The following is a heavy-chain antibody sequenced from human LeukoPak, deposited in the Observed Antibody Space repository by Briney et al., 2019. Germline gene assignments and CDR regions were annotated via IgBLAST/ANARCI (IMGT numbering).Heavy chain of an antibody. Sequence: SETLSLTCTVSGGSISSSSYYWGWIRQPPGKGLEWIGSIYYSGSTYYNPSLKSRVTISVDTSKNQFSLKLSSVTAADTAAYYCARGGHYYDTADYPFDYWGQGTLVTVSS. CDR2: IYYSGST. J-gene: IGHJ4*02. D-gene: IGHD3-22*01. CDR1: GGSISSSSYY. CDR3: ARGGHYYDTADYPFDY. V-gene: IGHV4-39*07.